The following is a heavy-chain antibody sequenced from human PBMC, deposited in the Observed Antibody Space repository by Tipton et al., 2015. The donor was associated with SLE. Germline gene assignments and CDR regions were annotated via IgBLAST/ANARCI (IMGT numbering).Heavy chain of an antibody. J-gene: IGHJ3*02. D-gene: IGHD3-16*01. V-gene: IGHV4-39*07. Sequence: TLSLTCTVSGGSISSSTYYWGWIRQPPGKGLEWIGSIYYSGSTYYNPSLKSRATISIDTSKNQFSLKLSSVTAADTAVYYCAREWGDAFDIWGQGTMVTVSS. CDR2: IYYSGST. CDR3: AREWGDAFDI. CDR1: GGSISSSTYY.